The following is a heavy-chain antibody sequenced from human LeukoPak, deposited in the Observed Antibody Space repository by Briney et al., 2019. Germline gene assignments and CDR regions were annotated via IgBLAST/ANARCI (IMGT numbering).Heavy chain of an antibody. D-gene: IGHD5-12*01. Sequence: GGSLRLSCAASGFTFSDSYMSWIRQAPGKGLEWISYISSGFININYADSVKGRFTISRDNAKNSLYLQMNSLRAEDTAVYYCARGSADYSWYMDVWGKGTTVTVSS. V-gene: IGHV3-11*01. CDR1: GFTFSDSY. J-gene: IGHJ6*04. CDR2: ISSGFINI. CDR3: ARGSADYSWYMDV.